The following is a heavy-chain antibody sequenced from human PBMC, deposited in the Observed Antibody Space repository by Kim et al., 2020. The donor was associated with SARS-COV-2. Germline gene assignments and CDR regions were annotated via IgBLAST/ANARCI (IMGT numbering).Heavy chain of an antibody. V-gene: IGHV4-30-4*01. CDR3: ARVRAMAMYNWFDP. CDR1: GGSISSGDYY. Sequence: SETLSLTCTVSGGSISSGDYYWSWIRQPPGKGLEWIGYIYYSGSTYYNPSLKSRVTISVDTSKNQFSLKLSSVTAADTAVYYCARVRAMAMYNWFDPWGQGTLVTVSS. D-gene: IGHD5-18*01. J-gene: IGHJ5*02. CDR2: IYYSGST.